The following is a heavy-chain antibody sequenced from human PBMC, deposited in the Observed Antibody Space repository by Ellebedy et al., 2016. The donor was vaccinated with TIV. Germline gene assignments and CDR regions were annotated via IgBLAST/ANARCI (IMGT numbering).Heavy chain of an antibody. J-gene: IGHJ2*01. CDR1: GYSFTSYW. D-gene: IGHD3-22*01. CDR3: ARRASSSGYYQNVLYFDL. V-gene: IGHV5-51*01. Sequence: GESLKISXKGSGYSFTSYWIGWVRQMPGKGLEWMGIIYPGDSDTRYSPSFQGQVTISADKSISTAYLQWSSLKASDTAMYYCARRASSSGYYQNVLYFDLWGRGTLVTVSS. CDR2: IYPGDSDT.